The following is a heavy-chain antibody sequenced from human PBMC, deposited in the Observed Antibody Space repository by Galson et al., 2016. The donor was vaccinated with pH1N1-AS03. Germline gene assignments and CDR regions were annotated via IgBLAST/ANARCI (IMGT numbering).Heavy chain of an antibody. V-gene: IGHV6-1*01. CDR2: TYYRSKWFY. CDR1: GDSVSSNSAA. D-gene: IGHD6-19*01. CDR3: ARHSPGRAVGVFDC. J-gene: IGHJ4*02. Sequence: CAISGDSVSSNSAAWNWIRQSPSRGLEWLGRTYYRSKWFYNYAVSVQGRITINPDTSKNQFSLQLNSVTPEDTAVYYCARHSPGRAVGVFDCWGQGTLVTVSS.